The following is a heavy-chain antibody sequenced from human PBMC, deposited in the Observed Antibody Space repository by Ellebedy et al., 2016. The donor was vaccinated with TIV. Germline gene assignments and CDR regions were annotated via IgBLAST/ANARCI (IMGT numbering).Heavy chain of an antibody. Sequence: GESLKISXAASGFTFSSYAMSWVRQAPGKGLEWVSAISGSGGSTYYADSVKGRFTISRGNSKNTLYLQMNSLRAEDTAVYYCARDALYYYDSSGYYYYYYGMDVWGQGTTVTVSS. CDR1: GFTFSSYA. D-gene: IGHD3-22*01. CDR2: ISGSGGST. V-gene: IGHV3-23*01. CDR3: ARDALYYYDSSGYYYYYYGMDV. J-gene: IGHJ6*02.